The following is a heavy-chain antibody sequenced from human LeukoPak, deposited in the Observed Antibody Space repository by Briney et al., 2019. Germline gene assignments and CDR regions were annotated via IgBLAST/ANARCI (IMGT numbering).Heavy chain of an antibody. D-gene: IGHD6-13*01. J-gene: IGHJ4*02. CDR1: GFTFSSYS. Sequence: PGGSLRLSCAVSGFTFSSYSMNWVRQAPGKGLEWVSSISSSSSYIYYADSVKGRFTISRDNAKNSLYLQMNSLRAEDTAVYYCASLLIAAAATDYWGQGTLVTVSS. V-gene: IGHV3-21*01. CDR2: ISSSSSYI. CDR3: ASLLIAAAATDY.